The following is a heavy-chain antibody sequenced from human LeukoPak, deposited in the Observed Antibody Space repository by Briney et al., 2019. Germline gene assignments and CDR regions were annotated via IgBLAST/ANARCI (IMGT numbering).Heavy chain of an antibody. CDR3: ARSSSGWFNDY. V-gene: IGHV1-69*13. Sequence: SVKVSCKASGGTFISNVISWVRQAPGQGLECMGGIIPIFGTANYAQKFQGRVTITADESTTTAYMELSSLRSEDTAVYYCARSSSGWFNDYWGQGTLVTVSS. CDR2: IIPIFGTA. D-gene: IGHD6-19*01. J-gene: IGHJ4*02. CDR1: GGTFISNV.